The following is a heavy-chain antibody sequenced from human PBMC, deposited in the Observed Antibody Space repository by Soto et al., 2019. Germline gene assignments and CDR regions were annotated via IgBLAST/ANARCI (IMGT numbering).Heavy chain of an antibody. V-gene: IGHV2-26*01. CDR1: GFSLSNPRIG. D-gene: IGHD3-9*01. J-gene: IGHJ4*01. CDR3: ARIFLQHDISTGTNILFDY. Sequence: QVTLKESGPALVKPTETLTLTCTVSGFSLSNPRIGVNWIRQSPGKALEWLAHIFSNDEKSYNTSLKTRLNISKDTSKSQVVLTMTNMDPVDTGTYYCARIFLQHDISTGTNILFDYSGHGILVTVSS. CDR2: IFSNDEK.